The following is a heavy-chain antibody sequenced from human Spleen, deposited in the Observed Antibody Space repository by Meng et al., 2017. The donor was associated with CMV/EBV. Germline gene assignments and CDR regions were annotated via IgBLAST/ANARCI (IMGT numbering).Heavy chain of an antibody. J-gene: IGHJ4*02. V-gene: IGHV1-69*10. CDR1: GGTFSSYA. Sequence: SVKVSCKASGGTFSSYAISWLRQAPRQGLEWMGGIIPILGIANYAQKCQGRVTITADKSTSTAYMELSSLRSEDTAVYYCARGASGSYTSPQYYFDYWGQGTLVTVSS. CDR2: IIPILGIA. CDR3: ARGASGSYTSPQYYFDY. D-gene: IGHD1-26*01.